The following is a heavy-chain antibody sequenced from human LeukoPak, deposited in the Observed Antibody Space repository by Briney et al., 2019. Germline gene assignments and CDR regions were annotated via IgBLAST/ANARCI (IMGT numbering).Heavy chain of an antibody. Sequence: APVKVSCKASGYTFTSYDINWVRQATGQGLEWMGWMNPNSGNTGYAQKFQGRVTMTRNTSISTAYMELSSLRSEDTAVYYCARRNDFWSGSVRIYYGMDVWGQGTTVTVSS. D-gene: IGHD3-3*01. V-gene: IGHV1-8*01. CDR1: GYTFTSYD. CDR3: ARRNDFWSGSVRIYYGMDV. CDR2: MNPNSGNT. J-gene: IGHJ6*02.